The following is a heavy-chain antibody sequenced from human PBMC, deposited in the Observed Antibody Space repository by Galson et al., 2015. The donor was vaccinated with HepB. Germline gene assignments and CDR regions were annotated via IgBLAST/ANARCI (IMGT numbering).Heavy chain of an antibody. CDR3: ARGAYDAFDI. CDR2: AFSRSKWYN. V-gene: IGHV6-1*01. J-gene: IGHJ3*02. CDR1: GDSVSSNIAA. Sequence: CAISGDSVSSNIAAWNWFRQSPSRGLEWLGRAFSRSKWYNEYAVSVKSRITINPDTSKNQFSLQLSSVTPEDTAVYFCARGAYDAFDIRGQGTMVTVSS.